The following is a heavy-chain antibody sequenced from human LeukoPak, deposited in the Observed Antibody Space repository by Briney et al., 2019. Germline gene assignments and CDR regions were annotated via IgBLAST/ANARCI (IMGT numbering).Heavy chain of an antibody. CDR1: GGSISSSLYY. Sequence: PSETLSLTCFVSGGSISSSLYYWGWLRQPPGKGLEWIGSIYYSGSTYYSPSLKSRVTISVDTSKNQFSLRLTSLTAADTAVYYCAFSGWFWGAFDYWGQGILVTVSS. D-gene: IGHD6-19*01. J-gene: IGHJ4*02. V-gene: IGHV4-39*01. CDR3: AFSGWFWGAFDY. CDR2: IYYSGST.